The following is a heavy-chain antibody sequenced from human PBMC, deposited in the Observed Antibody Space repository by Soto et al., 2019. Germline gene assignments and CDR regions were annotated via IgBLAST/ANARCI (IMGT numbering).Heavy chain of an antibody. Sequence: GGSLRLSCAVSGLTFSSYAMSWVRQAPGKGLEWVSGISGSAGSTYYADSVKGRFTISRDNSKNTLYLQMNSLRAEDTDVYYCEKDPELATISTFDSWGQGTLVTVSS. D-gene: IGHD3-10*01. J-gene: IGHJ5*01. CDR2: ISGSAGST. CDR3: EKDPELATISTFDS. CDR1: GLTFSSYA. V-gene: IGHV3-23*01.